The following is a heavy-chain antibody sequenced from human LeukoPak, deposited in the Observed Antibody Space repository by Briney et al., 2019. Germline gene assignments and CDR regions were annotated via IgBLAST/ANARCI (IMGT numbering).Heavy chain of an antibody. Sequence: PSETLSLTCTVSGGSISSYCWSWIRQPAGKGLEWIGRIYTSGSTNFNPSLKSRVTMSIDTSKNQFTLKLSSVTAADTAVYYCATWVRGVIYYWGQGTLVTVSS. CDR1: GGSISSYC. CDR3: ATWVRGVIYY. D-gene: IGHD3-10*01. CDR2: IYTSGST. V-gene: IGHV4-4*07. J-gene: IGHJ4*02.